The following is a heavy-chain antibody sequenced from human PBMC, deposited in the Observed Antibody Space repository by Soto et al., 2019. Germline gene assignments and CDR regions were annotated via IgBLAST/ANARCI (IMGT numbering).Heavy chain of an antibody. Sequence: SGPTLVKPTQTLTLTCTFSGFSLSTSGMCVSWIRQPPGKALEWLARIDWDDDKYYSTSLKTRLTISKDTSKNQVVLTMTNMDPVDTATYYCARSPRLINWGLGPFDYWGQGTLVTVSS. D-gene: IGHD7-27*01. CDR1: GFSLSTSGMC. J-gene: IGHJ4*02. CDR3: ARSPRLINWGLGPFDY. CDR2: IDWDDDK. V-gene: IGHV2-70*11.